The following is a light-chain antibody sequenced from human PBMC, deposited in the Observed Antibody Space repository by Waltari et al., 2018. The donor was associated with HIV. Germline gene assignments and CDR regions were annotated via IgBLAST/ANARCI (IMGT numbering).Light chain of an antibody. CDR1: QSVSSSY. V-gene: IGKV3-20*01. Sequence: EIVLTQSPGTLSLSPGERATLSCRASQSVSSSYLGWYQQKVGQAPRLLIYAASIRATGIPDRFSGSGSGTDITLTISRLEPEDFAVYYCQQYGSSPITFGQGTRLEIK. CDR3: QQYGSSPIT. CDR2: AAS. J-gene: IGKJ5*01.